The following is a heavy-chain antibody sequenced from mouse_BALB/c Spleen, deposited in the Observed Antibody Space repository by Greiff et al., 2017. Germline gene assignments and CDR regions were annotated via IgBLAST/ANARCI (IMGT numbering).Heavy chain of an antibody. CDR2: ISNLAYSI. CDR1: GFTFSDYG. V-gene: IGHV5-15*01. J-gene: IGHJ1*01. Sequence: EVHLVESGGGLVQPGGSRKLSCAASGFTFSDYGMAWVRQAPGKGPEWVAFISNLAYSIYYADTVTGRFTISRDNARNILYLQMSSLRSEDTAMYYCARGDGSYWYFDVWGAGTTVTVSS. D-gene: IGHD1-1*01. CDR3: ARGDGSYWYFDV.